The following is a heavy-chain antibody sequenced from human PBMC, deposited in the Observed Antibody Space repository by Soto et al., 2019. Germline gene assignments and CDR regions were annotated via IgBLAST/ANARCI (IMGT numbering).Heavy chain of an antibody. Sequence: GGSLRLSCAASGFTFSSYAMSWVRQAPGKGLEWVSAISGSGGSTYYADSGKGRFTISRDNSKNTLYLQMNSLRAEDTAVYYCAKGSDFWSGYYAPSPYYYGMDVWGQGTTVTVSS. D-gene: IGHD3-3*01. CDR3: AKGSDFWSGYYAPSPYYYGMDV. CDR2: ISGSGGST. V-gene: IGHV3-23*01. J-gene: IGHJ6*02. CDR1: GFTFSSYA.